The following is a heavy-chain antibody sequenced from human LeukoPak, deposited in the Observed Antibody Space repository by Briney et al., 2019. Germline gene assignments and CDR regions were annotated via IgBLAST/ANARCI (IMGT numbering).Heavy chain of an antibody. CDR3: ARSTSGGYYYALDY. J-gene: IGHJ4*02. V-gene: IGHV4-59*08. CDR1: GGSISSYY. Sequence: SETLSLTCTVSGGSISSYYWSWIRQPPGKGLEWIEYIHYSGSTNSKPSLKSRVTISVDTSKNQFSLKLSSVTAADTAVYYCARSTSGGYYYALDYWGQGTLVTVSS. CDR2: IHYSGST. D-gene: IGHD3-22*01.